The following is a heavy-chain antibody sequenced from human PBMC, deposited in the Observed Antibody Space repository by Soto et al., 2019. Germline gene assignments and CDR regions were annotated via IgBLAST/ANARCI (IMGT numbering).Heavy chain of an antibody. J-gene: IGHJ4*02. CDR3: ARVGGGYDWGYYFDY. CDR1: GYTFTSCG. V-gene: IGHV1-18*04. CDR2: ISAYNGNT. Sequence: ASVKVSCKASGYTFTSCGISWVRQAPGQGLEWMGWISAYNGNTNYAQKLQGRVTMTTDTSTSTAYMELRSLRSDDTAVYYCARVGGGYDWGYYFDYWGQGTLVTVSS. D-gene: IGHD5-12*01.